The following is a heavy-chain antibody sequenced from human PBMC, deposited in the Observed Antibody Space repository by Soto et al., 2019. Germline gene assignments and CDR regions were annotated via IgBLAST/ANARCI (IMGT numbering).Heavy chain of an antibody. CDR1: GGSISSGGYY. Sequence: TVSGGSISSGGYYWSWIRQHPGKGLEWIGYIYYSGSTYYNPSLKSRVTISVDTSKNQFSLKLSSVTAADTAVYYCARGGGYYYDSSGYSVQSVIDYWGQGTLVTVSS. CDR2: IYYSGST. CDR3: ARGGGYYYDSSGYSVQSVIDY. V-gene: IGHV4-31*03. D-gene: IGHD3-22*01. J-gene: IGHJ4*02.